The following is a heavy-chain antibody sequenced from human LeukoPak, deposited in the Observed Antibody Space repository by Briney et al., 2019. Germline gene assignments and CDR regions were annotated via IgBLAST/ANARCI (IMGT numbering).Heavy chain of an antibody. CDR2: FDPEDGET. CDR1: GYTLTELS. CDR3: ATEGADTRTFDP. Sequence: ASVKVSCKVSGYTLTELSMHWVRQSPGKGLEWMGGFDPEDGETIYAQKFQGRVTMTEDTSTDTAYMELSSLRSEDTAVYYCATEGADTRTFDPWGQGTLVTVSS. J-gene: IGHJ5*02. D-gene: IGHD1-14*01. V-gene: IGHV1-24*01.